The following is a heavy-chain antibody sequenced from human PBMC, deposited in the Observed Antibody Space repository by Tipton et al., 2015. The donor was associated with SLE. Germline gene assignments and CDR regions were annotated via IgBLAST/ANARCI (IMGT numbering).Heavy chain of an antibody. Sequence: LRLSCAVYGGSFSGYYWSWIRQPPGKGLEWIGEINHSGSTNYNPSLKSRVTISVDTSKNQFSLKLSSVTAADTAVYYCARDGDPYFDYWGQGTLVTVSS. CDR3: ARDGDPYFDY. J-gene: IGHJ4*02. V-gene: IGHV4-34*01. D-gene: IGHD4-17*01. CDR1: GGSFSGYY. CDR2: INHSGST.